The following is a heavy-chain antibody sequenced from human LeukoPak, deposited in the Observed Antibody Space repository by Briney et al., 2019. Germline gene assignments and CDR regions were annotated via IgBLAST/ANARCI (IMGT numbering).Heavy chain of an antibody. CDR1: GFTFSNFA. CDR3: TKDWSASY. CDR2: ISENGDGR. J-gene: IGHJ4*02. V-gene: IGHV3-23*01. Sequence: GGSLRLSCAASGFTFSNFAMTLVRQAPGKGLQWVSAISENGDGRYYAGSVKGRFTISRDNSRNMLYMQMNSLRAEDTALYYCTKDWSASYWGQGTLVTVSS.